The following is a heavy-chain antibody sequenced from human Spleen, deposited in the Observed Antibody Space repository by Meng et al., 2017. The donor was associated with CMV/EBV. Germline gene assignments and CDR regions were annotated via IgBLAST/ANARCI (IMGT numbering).Heavy chain of an antibody. CDR2: INPNSGGT. J-gene: IGHJ6*02. V-gene: IGHV1-2*02. CDR3: ARDFWSGNSLYGMDV. D-gene: IGHD3-3*01. CDR1: GYTFTGYY. Sequence: ASVKVSCKASGYTFTGYYMHWVRQAPGQGLEWMGWINPNSGGTNYAQKFQGRVTMTRDTSISTAYMELSRLRSEDTAVYYCARDFWSGNSLYGMDVWGQGTTVTVSS.